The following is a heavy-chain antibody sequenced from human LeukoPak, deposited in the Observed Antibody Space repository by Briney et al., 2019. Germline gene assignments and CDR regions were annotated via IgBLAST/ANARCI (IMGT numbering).Heavy chain of an antibody. V-gene: IGHV3-30*18. CDR2: ISYDGSNK. Sequence: TGGSLRLSCAASGFTFSGYGMHWVRQAPGKGLEWVAVISYDGSNKYYADSVKGRFTISRDNSKNTLHLQMNSLRAEDTAVYYCAKEVAAAYYYYGMDVWGQGTTVTVSS. J-gene: IGHJ6*02. CDR3: AKEVAAAYYYYGMDV. CDR1: GFTFSGYG. D-gene: IGHD2-15*01.